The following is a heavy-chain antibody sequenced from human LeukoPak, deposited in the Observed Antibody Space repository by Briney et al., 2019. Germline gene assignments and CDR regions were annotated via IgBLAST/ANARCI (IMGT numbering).Heavy chain of an antibody. D-gene: IGHD5-18*01. J-gene: IGHJ4*02. CDR2: ICSGGST. V-gene: IGHV3-53*01. CDR3: AKEGRKTGNTYGYEYDC. CDR1: GFTVSSNY. Sequence: GGSLRLSCAASGFTVSSNYMSWVRQAPGKGLEWVSVICSGGSTYYADYVKGQFTISRDNSKNTVYLHMNNLRAEDTAVYYCAKEGRKTGNTYGYEYDCWGQGTLVTVSS.